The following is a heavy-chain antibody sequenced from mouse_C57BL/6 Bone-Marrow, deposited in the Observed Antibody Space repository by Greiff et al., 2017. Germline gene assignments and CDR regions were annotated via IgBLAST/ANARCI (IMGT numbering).Heavy chain of an antibody. J-gene: IGHJ1*03. D-gene: IGHD1-1*01. CDR2: VYPYNGGT. V-gene: IGHV1-36*01. Sequence: VQLKQSGPVLVKPGPSVKISCKASGFTFTDYYMHWVKQSHGKSLEWIGLVYPYNGGTSYNQKFKGKATLTVDTSSSTAYMELNSLTSEDSAVYYCASSYYYGSSPWCFDVGGTGTTVTVSS. CDR3: ASSYYYGSSPWCFDV. CDR1: GFTFTDYY.